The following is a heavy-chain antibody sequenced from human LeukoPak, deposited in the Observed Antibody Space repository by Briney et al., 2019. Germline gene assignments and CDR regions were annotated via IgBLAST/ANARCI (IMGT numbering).Heavy chain of an antibody. V-gene: IGHV3-23*01. CDR3: AKYDYGGNPNEYYFDY. D-gene: IGHD4-23*01. CDR2: ISDNGDST. CDR1: AFTFSSYA. J-gene: IGHJ4*02. Sequence: PGGSLRLSCAASAFTFSSYAMSWVRQAPGKGLEWVSTISDNGDSTYYADSVKGRFAISRDNSKNTLYLQMNSLRAEDTAVYYCAKYDYGGNPNEYYFDYWGQGTLVTVSS.